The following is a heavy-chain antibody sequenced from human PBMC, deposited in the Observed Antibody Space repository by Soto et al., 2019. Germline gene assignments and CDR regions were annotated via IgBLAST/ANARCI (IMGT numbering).Heavy chain of an antibody. Sequence: QVQLVQSGAEVRKPGSSVRVSCKASGGSFNRHTISWVRQAPGQGLEWMGGITPIFGTANHAQQFQGRVTIIADESTSTVYMELSSLRSDDTAIFYCERGWGYDSTDYYYAYWGQGTLVIVSS. D-gene: IGHD3-22*01. J-gene: IGHJ4*02. CDR1: GGSFNRHT. V-gene: IGHV1-69*01. CDR2: ITPIFGTA. CDR3: ERGWGYDSTDYYYAY.